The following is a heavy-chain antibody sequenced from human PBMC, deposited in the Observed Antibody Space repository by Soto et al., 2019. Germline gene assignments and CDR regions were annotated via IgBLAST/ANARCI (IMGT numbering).Heavy chain of an antibody. CDR3: AKDNEAVALGPYGMDF. V-gene: IGHV3-43*01. D-gene: IGHD6-19*01. CDR1: GFTFDDYT. J-gene: IGHJ6*02. CDR2: ISWDGGST. Sequence: GGSLRLSCAASGFTFDDYTMHWVRQAPGKGLEWVSLISWDGGSTYYADSVKGRFTISRDNSKNSLYLQMNSLRTEDTALYYCAKDNEAVALGPYGMDFSGQGTIVTVSS.